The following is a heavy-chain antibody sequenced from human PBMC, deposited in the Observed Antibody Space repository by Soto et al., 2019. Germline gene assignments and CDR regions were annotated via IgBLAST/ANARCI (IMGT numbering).Heavy chain of an antibody. J-gene: IGHJ3*02. Sequence: QVQLQESGPGLVKPSQTLSLTCTVSGVSISSGDYYWSWIRQPPGKGLEWIGYIYYSGSTYYNPSLKSRVTISVDTSKNPFSVKRSTVTAADTAVNYCAREPEDSSGSYHEAFDMWVQVTMFTVSS. CDR1: GVSISSGDYY. V-gene: IGHV4-30-4*08. D-gene: IGHD6-19*01. CDR3: AREPEDSSGSYHEAFDM. CDR2: IYYSGST.